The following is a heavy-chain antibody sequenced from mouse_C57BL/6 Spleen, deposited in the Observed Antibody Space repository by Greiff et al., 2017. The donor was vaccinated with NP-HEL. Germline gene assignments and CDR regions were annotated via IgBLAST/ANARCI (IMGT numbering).Heavy chain of an antibody. Sequence: EVKLMESGGGLVKPGGSLKLSCAASGFTFSSYAMSWVRQTPEKRLEWVATISDGGSYTYYPDNVKGRFTISRDNAKNNLYLQMSHLKSEDTAMYYCARDRGLYGYAWFAYWGQGTLVTVSA. V-gene: IGHV5-4*01. J-gene: IGHJ3*01. CDR1: GFTFSSYA. CDR3: ARDRGLYGYAWFAY. D-gene: IGHD2-2*01. CDR2: ISDGGSYT.